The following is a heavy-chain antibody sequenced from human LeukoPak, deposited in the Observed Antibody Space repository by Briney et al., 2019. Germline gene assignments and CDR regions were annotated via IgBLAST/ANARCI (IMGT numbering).Heavy chain of an antibody. Sequence: GGSLRLSCAASGFTVSSNYMSWVRQAPGKGLEWVSVIYSGGSTYYADSVKGRFTISRDNSKNTLYLQMNSLRAEDTAAYYCARVIDHEAFDIWGQGTMVTVSS. CDR2: IYSGGST. J-gene: IGHJ3*02. CDR3: ARVIDHEAFDI. CDR1: GFTVSSNY. D-gene: IGHD3-16*02. V-gene: IGHV3-53*01.